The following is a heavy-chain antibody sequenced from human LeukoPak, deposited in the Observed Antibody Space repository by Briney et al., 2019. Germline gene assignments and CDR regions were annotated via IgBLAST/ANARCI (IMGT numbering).Heavy chain of an antibody. V-gene: IGHV4-38-2*02. CDR1: GYSISSGYY. D-gene: IGHD3-10*01. Sequence: SETLSLTCTVSGYSISSGYYWGWIRQPPGKGLEWIGSIYHSGSTYYNPSLKSRVTISVDTSKNQFSLKLSSVTAADTAVYYCAAGGRGGFGELLIPYYFDFWGQGTLVTVLS. CDR3: AAGGRGGFGELLIPYYFDF. CDR2: IYHSGST. J-gene: IGHJ4*02.